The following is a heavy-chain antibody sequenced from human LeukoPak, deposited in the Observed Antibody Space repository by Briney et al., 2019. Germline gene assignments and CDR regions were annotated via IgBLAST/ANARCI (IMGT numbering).Heavy chain of an antibody. V-gene: IGHV4-59*06. CDR3: ARDPLVNYYGSGSHAFDI. J-gene: IGHJ3*02. Sequence: SETLSLTCTVSGGSISSYYWSWIRQQPGKGLEWIGYINYSGSTYYNPSLKSRVTISVDTSKNQFSLKLSSVTAADTAVYYCARDPLVNYYGSGSHAFDIWGQGTMVTVSS. CDR1: GGSISSYY. CDR2: INYSGST. D-gene: IGHD3-10*01.